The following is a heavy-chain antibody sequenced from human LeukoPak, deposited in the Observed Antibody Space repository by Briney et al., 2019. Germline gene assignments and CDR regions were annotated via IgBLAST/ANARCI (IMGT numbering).Heavy chain of an antibody. CDR2: IIPIFGTA. CDR3: ASGPSTVVTPGYYYYMDV. CDR1: GGTFSSYA. J-gene: IGHJ6*03. D-gene: IGHD4-23*01. V-gene: IGHV1-69*05. Sequence: GASVTVSCKASGGTFSSYAISWVRQAPGQGLEWMGGIIPIFGTANYAQKFQGRVTITTDESTSTAYMELSSLRSEDTAVYYCASGPSTVVTPGYYYYMDVWGKGTTVTVSS.